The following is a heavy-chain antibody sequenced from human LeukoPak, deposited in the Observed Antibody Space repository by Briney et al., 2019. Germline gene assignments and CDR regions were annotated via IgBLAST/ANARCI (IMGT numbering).Heavy chain of an antibody. CDR2: IIPIFGTA. D-gene: IGHD3-22*01. V-gene: IGHV1-69*13. Sequence: GASVKVSCKASGGTFSSYAISWVRQAPGQGLEWMGGIIPIFGTANYAQKFQGRVTITADESTSTAYMELSSLRPEDTAVYYCAREGGGALYYDSSGYYAFDIWGQGTMVTVSS. CDR3: AREGGGALYYDSSGYYAFDI. J-gene: IGHJ3*02. CDR1: GGTFSSYA.